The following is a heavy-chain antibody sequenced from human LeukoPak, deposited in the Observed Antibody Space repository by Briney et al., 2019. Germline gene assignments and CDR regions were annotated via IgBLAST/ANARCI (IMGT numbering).Heavy chain of an antibody. V-gene: IGHV1-46*01. Sequence: AASVKVSCKASGYTFTNYYIHWVRQAPGQGLEWMAIINPSGDVRSYAQKFQGRVTVTRDMSTRTVYMELSDLRPEDTAVYYCARDYSGEWEQLTGWWFDPWGQGTLVIVSS. CDR3: ARDYSGEWEQLTGWWFDP. CDR1: GYTFTNYY. J-gene: IGHJ5*02. CDR2: INPSGDVR. D-gene: IGHD1-26*01.